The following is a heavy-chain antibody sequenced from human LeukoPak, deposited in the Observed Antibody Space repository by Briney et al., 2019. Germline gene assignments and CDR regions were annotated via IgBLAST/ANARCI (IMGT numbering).Heavy chain of an antibody. CDR3: AKWGDYDVLTGYYVSDY. Sequence: GGSLRLSCAASGFTFSNYAMSWVRQAPGKGLEWVSAITGSGGNTYYADSVKGRFTISRDNSKITVFLQMNSLRAEDTAVYYCAKWGDYDVLTGYYVSDYWGQGTLVTVSS. J-gene: IGHJ4*02. CDR2: ITGSGGNT. D-gene: IGHD3-9*01. CDR1: GFTFSNYA. V-gene: IGHV3-23*01.